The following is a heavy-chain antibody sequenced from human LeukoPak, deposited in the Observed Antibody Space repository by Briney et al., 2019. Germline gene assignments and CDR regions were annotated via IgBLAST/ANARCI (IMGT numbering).Heavy chain of an antibody. J-gene: IGHJ4*02. CDR1: GFTFSSYA. Sequence: PGGSLRLSCAASGFTFSSYAMSWVRQAPGKGLEWVSAISGSGGSTYYADSVKGRFTISRDNSKNTLYLQMNSLRAEDTAVYYCAKDDEPETLIAAAAKTDYWGQGTLVTVSS. CDR2: ISGSGGST. CDR3: AKDDEPETLIAAAAKTDY. V-gene: IGHV3-23*01. D-gene: IGHD6-13*01.